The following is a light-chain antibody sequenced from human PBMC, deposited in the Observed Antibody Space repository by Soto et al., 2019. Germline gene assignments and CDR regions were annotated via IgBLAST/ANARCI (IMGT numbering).Light chain of an antibody. CDR2: VAS. Sequence: DIQMTQSPSSLSASVGDRVTITCRASQGISNYLAWYQQQPGKVPKLLIYVASTLQSGVPSRFSGSGSGTDFTLTISSLLPEDVATYYCQKYNSGPWTFGQGTKVEIK. CDR3: QKYNSGPWT. V-gene: IGKV1-27*01. J-gene: IGKJ1*01. CDR1: QGISNY.